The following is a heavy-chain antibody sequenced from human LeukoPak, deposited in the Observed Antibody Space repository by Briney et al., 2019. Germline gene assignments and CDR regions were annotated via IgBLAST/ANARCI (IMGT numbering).Heavy chain of an antibody. CDR1: GGSISSGSYY. D-gene: IGHD2-2*01. V-gene: IGHV4-61*02. CDR2: IYTSGST. J-gene: IGHJ4*02. CDR3: ARDQQEYQLLWLDTLDY. Sequence: SETLSLTCTVSGGSISSGSYYWSWIRQPAGKGLEWIGRIYTSGSTNYNPSLKSRVTISVDTSKNQFSLKLSSVTAADTAVYYCARDQQEYQLLWLDTLDYWGQGTLVTVSS.